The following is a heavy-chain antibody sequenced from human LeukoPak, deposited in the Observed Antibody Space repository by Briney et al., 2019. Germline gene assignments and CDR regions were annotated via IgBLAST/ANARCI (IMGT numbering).Heavy chain of an antibody. CDR3: VREAGYCAPVCVKTNWFDP. CDR1: GFPFSSHA. CDR2: ISNGKT. Sequence: GGSLRLSFAAAGFPFSSHAMSWVRQPPGKGLEWVAAISNGKTYYADSVRGRFAISRDDSTNTVYLHMNSLRDEDTALYHCVREAGYCAPVCVKTNWFDPWGQGTLVTVSS. D-gene: IGHD2-15*01. J-gene: IGHJ5*02. V-gene: IGHV3-23*01.